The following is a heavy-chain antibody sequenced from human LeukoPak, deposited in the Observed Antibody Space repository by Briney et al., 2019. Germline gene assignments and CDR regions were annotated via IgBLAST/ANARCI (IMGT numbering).Heavy chain of an antibody. J-gene: IGHJ4*02. CDR2: MSPNNGNT. Sequence: ASVKVSCTASGYTFTSYGISWVRQATGQGLEWMGWMSPNNGNTGYAQKFQGRVTMTRDTSINTAYMELSSLRSEDTAVYYCASNPPRTGDFNYWGQGALVTVSS. D-gene: IGHD7-27*01. CDR3: ASNPPRTGDFNY. V-gene: IGHV1-8*02. CDR1: GYTFTSYG.